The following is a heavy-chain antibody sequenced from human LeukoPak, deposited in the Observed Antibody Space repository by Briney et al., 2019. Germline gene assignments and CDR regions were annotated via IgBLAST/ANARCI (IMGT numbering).Heavy chain of an antibody. CDR3: ARVYGGWYQLLKEPYYYYYMDV. CDR2: IYHSGST. CDR1: GYSISSGYY. Sequence: SETLSLTCTVSGYSISSGYYWGWIRQPPGKGLEWIGSIYHSGSTYYNPSLKSRVTISVDTSKNQFSLKLSSVTAADTAVYYCARVYGGWYQLLKEPYYYYYMDVWGKGTTVTVSS. D-gene: IGHD2-2*01. V-gene: IGHV4-38-2*02. J-gene: IGHJ6*03.